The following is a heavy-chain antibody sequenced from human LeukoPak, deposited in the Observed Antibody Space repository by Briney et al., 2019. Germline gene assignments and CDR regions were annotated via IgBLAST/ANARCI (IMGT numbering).Heavy chain of an antibody. CDR1: GFTFSSYG. V-gene: IGHV3-30*02. Sequence: GGSLRLSCAASGFTFSSYGMHWVRQAPGKGLEWVAFIRSDGSNIYYADSVKGRFTISRDNSKNTLYLQMNSLRAEDTALYYCAKDLYCVGDCYPYYFDYWGQGTLVTVSS. CDR3: AKDLYCVGDCYPYYFDY. CDR2: IRSDGSNI. D-gene: IGHD2-21*02. J-gene: IGHJ4*02.